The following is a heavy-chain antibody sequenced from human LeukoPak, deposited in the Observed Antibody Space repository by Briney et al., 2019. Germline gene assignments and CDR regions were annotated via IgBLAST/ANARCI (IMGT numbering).Heavy chain of an antibody. CDR2: ISYHGSDK. CDR1: GFTFSNYA. J-gene: IGHJ4*02. Sequence: PGGSLRLSCAASGFTFSNYAMHWVRQAPGKGLEWLAVISYHGSDKYYADSVKGRFTISRDNSKNTVYLQMNSLRAEDTAMYYCAREGYSSSWYVWGQGTLVTVSS. D-gene: IGHD6-13*01. V-gene: IGHV3-30-3*01. CDR3: AREGYSSSWYV.